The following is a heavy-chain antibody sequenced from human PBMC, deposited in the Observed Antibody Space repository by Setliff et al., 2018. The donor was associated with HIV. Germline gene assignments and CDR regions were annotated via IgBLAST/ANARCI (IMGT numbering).Heavy chain of an antibody. D-gene: IGHD3-16*01. Sequence: GGSLRLSCAASGFTFSSYGMHWVRQAPGKGLEWVAVIWYDGSNKYYADSVKGRFTISRDNAKNSLYLQMNSLRVEDAAVYYCAKDLGLREGSSPFDNWGQGTLVTVS. CDR2: IWYDGSNK. CDR1: GFTFSSYG. V-gene: IGHV3-33*03. CDR3: AKDLGLREGSSPFDN. J-gene: IGHJ4*02.